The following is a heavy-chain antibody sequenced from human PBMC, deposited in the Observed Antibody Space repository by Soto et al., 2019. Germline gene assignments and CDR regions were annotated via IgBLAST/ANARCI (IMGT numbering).Heavy chain of an antibody. V-gene: IGHV2-26*01. CDR1: GFSLSNARMG. CDR3: ARINSDYGDFFDY. J-gene: IGHJ4*02. D-gene: IGHD4-17*01. CDR2: IFSNDEK. Sequence: SGPTLVNPTETLTLTCTVSGFSLSNARMGVSWIRQPPGKALEWLAHIFSNDEKSYSTSLKSRLTISKDTSKSQAVLTMTNMDPVDTATYYCARINSDYGDFFDYWGQGTLVTVSS.